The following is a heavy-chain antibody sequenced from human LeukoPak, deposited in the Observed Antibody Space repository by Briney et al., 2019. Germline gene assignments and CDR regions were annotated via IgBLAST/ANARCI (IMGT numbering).Heavy chain of an antibody. CDR1: GGSFSGYY. J-gene: IGHJ6*03. V-gene: IGHV4-34*01. CDR3: ARAGRYYDFWTGPYYYYYYMDV. Sequence: SETPSLTCAVYGGSFSGYYWSWIRQPPGKGLEWIGEINHSGSTNYNPSLKSRVTISVDTSKNQFSLKLSSVTAADTAVYYCARAGRYYDFWTGPYYYYYYMDVWGKGTTVTVSS. CDR2: INHSGST. D-gene: IGHD3-3*01.